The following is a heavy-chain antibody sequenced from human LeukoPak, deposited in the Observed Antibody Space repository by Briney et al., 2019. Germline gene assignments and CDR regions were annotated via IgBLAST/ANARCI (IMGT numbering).Heavy chain of an antibody. CDR2: INHSGST. V-gene: IGHV4-34*01. CDR1: GGSFSGYY. CDR3: ARLRPTPTTNQKTPRSSGHFQH. D-gene: IGHD1-26*01. J-gene: IGHJ1*01. Sequence: TSETLSLTCAVYGGSFSGYYWSWIRQPPGKGLEWIGEINHSGSTNYNPSLKSRVTISVDTSKNQFSLKLSSVTAADTAVYYCARLRPTPTTNQKTPRSSGHFQHWGQGTLVTVSS.